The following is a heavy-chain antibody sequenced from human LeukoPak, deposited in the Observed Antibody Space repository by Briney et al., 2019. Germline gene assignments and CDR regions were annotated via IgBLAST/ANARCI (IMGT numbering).Heavy chain of an antibody. CDR1: GFTFSSYA. J-gene: IGHJ3*02. CDR3: AKVGTPGITIFGVVGAFDI. Sequence: PGGSLRLSCAASGFTFSSYAMSWVRQAPGKGLGWVSAISGSGGSTYYADSVKGRFTISRDNSKNTLYLQMNSLRAEDTAVYYCAKVGTPGITIFGVVGAFDIWGQGTMVTVSS. D-gene: IGHD3-3*01. CDR2: ISGSGGST. V-gene: IGHV3-23*01.